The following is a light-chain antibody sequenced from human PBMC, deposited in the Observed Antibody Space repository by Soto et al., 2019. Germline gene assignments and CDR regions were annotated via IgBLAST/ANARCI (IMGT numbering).Light chain of an antibody. J-gene: IGKJ4*01. CDR2: VAS. CDR1: QSISNY. Sequence: DLQMTQSPSSLSASVGDRVTITCRASQSISNYLNWYQQTAGKAPKLLIYVASSLQSGVPSRFSGSGSGTYFTLTINSMQPEDFATYYCQQSYSTPSFGGGTKVEIK. CDR3: QQSYSTPS. V-gene: IGKV1-39*01.